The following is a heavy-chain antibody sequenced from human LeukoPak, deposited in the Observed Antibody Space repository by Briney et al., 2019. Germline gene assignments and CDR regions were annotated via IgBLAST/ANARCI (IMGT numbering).Heavy chain of an antibody. CDR3: ARDAVAGTAGWFDP. J-gene: IGHJ5*02. CDR2: IYYSGST. CDR1: GGSISSYY. D-gene: IGHD6-19*01. V-gene: IGHV4-59*01. Sequence: SETLSLTCTVSGGSISSYYWSWIRQPPGKGLEWIGYIYYSGSTNYNPSLKSRVTISVDTSKNQFSLKLSSVTAADTAVYCCARDAVAGTAGWFDPWGQGTLVTVSS.